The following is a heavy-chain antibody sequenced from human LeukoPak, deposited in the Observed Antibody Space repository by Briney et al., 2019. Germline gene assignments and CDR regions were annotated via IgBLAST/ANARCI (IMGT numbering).Heavy chain of an antibody. J-gene: IGHJ4*02. CDR3: ARGVEPLAANTLAY. D-gene: IGHD1-14*01. CDR2: LYSDGNT. CDR1: GFAVITHD. V-gene: IGHV3-53*01. Sequence: GGSLRLSCAASGFAVITHDMTWVRQAPGKGLEWVSVLYSDGNTKYADSVQGRFTISRDNSKNTLYLEMNSLSPDDTAVYYCARGVEPLAANTLAYWGQGTLVTVSS.